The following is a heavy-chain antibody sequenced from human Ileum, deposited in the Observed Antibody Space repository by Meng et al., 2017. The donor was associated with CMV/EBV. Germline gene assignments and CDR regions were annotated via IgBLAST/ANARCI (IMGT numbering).Heavy chain of an antibody. Sequence: QVSRPGSGPGLVKPSETLSLPCSVSGGSMSGYYWGWIRQPAGKGLEWIGRIYVSVSTDYNPSLKSRATMSVDTSKKQFSLRLTSVTAADTAVYFCAREVDVDGAVPQKGGYYYDYWGQGILVTVSS. CDR2: IYVSVST. CDR1: GGSMSGYY. J-gene: IGHJ4*02. V-gene: IGHV4-4*07. CDR3: AREVDVDGAVPQKGGYYYDY. D-gene: IGHD3-3*01.